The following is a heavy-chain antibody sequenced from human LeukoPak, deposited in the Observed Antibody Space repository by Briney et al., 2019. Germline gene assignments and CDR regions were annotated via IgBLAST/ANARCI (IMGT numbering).Heavy chain of an antibody. CDR2: IYYSGST. V-gene: IGHV4-30-4*08. CDR1: GGSISSGDYY. Sequence: SQTLSLACTVAGGSISSGDYYWSWIRQPPGKGLEWIGYIYYSGSTYYNPSLKSRVTISVDTSKNQFSLKLSSVTAADTAVYYCARGQWLVPVVYFDYWGQGTLVTVSS. D-gene: IGHD6-19*01. CDR3: ARGQWLVPVVYFDY. J-gene: IGHJ4*02.